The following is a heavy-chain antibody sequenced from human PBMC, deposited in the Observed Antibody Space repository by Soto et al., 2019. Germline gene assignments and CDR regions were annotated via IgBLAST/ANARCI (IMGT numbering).Heavy chain of an antibody. D-gene: IGHD4-17*01. Sequence: ASVKVSCKASGYTFTGYYIHWVRQAPGQGLEWMGWINPNSGDTKYAQKFQGWVTMTRDTSISTAYMELSRLRSDDTAVYYCATQRDYGDYGAFDFWGQGTQVTAPQ. CDR3: ATQRDYGDYGAFDF. V-gene: IGHV1-2*04. J-gene: IGHJ4*02. CDR2: INPNSGDT. CDR1: GYTFTGYY.